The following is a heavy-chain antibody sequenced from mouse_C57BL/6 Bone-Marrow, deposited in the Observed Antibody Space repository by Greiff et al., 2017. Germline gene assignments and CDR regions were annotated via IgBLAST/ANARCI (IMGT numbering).Heavy chain of an antibody. Sequence: EVKVEESGPSLVRPSQTLSLTCTVTGFSINSDCYWIWIRQFPGNKLEYIGYTFYSGITYYNPSLESRTYITRDTSKNQFSLKLSSVTTEDTATYYCARVVITTVAPYYFDYWGQGTTLTVSS. D-gene: IGHD1-1*01. CDR3: ARVVITTVAPYYFDY. CDR2: TFYSGIT. V-gene: IGHV3-3*01. J-gene: IGHJ2*01. CDR1: GFSINSDCY.